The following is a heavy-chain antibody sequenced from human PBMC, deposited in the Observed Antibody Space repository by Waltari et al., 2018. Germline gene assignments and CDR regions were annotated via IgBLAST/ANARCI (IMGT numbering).Heavy chain of an antibody. J-gene: IGHJ4*02. D-gene: IGHD2-2*01. Sequence: QVQLQESGPGLVKPSETLSLTCTVSGGSISSHYWNWIQQPPGKGLEWIGYIYYNGNTNYNPSLNSRVTISVDTSKNQFSLKLSSVTAADTAVYYCARYCSTTSCNGEHKKSFDYWGQGTLVTVSS. CDR1: GGSISSHY. V-gene: IGHV4-59*11. CDR3: ARYCSTTSCNGEHKKSFDY. CDR2: IYYNGNT.